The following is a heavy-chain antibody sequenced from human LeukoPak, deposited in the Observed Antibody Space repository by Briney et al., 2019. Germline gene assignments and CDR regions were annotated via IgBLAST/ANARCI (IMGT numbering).Heavy chain of an antibody. CDR3: ARSLLNALRFLEWLNYVDV. Sequence: ASVKVSCKASGYTFTSYGISGVRQAPGQGLEWMGWISAYNGNTNYAQKLQGRVTMTTDTSTSTAYMELRSLRSDDTAAYYCARSLLNALRFLEWLNYVDVWGKGTTVTVSS. V-gene: IGHV1-18*01. CDR2: ISAYNGNT. CDR1: GYTFTSYG. D-gene: IGHD3-3*01. J-gene: IGHJ6*03.